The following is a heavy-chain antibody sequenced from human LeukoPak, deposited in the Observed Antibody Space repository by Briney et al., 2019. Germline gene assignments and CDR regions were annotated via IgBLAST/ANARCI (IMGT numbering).Heavy chain of an antibody. CDR2: INPDGSST. D-gene: IGHD6-19*01. V-gene: IGHV3-74*01. CDR1: GFTLNNYW. J-gene: IGHJ4*02. CDR3: ARDFTGWYDH. Sequence: GGSLRLSCADSGFTLNNYWVHWVRQAPGKGLVWVSRINPDGSSTSYADSVRGRFTISRDSAQNTVYLQMNSLRAEDTAVYYCARDFTGWYDHWGQGTLVTVSS.